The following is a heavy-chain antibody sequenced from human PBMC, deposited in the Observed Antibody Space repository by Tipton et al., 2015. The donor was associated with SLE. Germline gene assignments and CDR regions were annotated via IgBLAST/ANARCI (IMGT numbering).Heavy chain of an antibody. V-gene: IGHV4-61*02. CDR1: DGSISSGGYY. Sequence: TLSLTCTVSDGSISSGGYYWSWIRQPAGKGLEWIGRIYTSGSTNYNPSLKSRVTISVDTSKNQFSLKLSSVTAADTAVYYCARVGITGTTWDWYFDLWGQGTLVTVSS. D-gene: IGHD1-7*01. J-gene: IGHJ2*01. CDR2: IYTSGST. CDR3: ARVGITGTTWDWYFDL.